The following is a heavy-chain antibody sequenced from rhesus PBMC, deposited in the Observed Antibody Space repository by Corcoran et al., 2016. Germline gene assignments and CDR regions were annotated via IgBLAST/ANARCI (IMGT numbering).Heavy chain of an antibody. D-gene: IGHD6-25*01. V-gene: IGHV4-127*01. J-gene: IGHJ4*01. CDR1: GYSISSGYG. Sequence: QVQLQESGPGLVKPSETLSLTCAVSGYSISSGYGWSWIRQSPGKGLEWIGYIGGRSGSTNYNPSLKSRVTISKDTSKNQFSLKLSSVTVADTAVYYCARGAAAGTGSDYWGQGVLVTVSS. CDR3: ARGAAAGTGSDY. CDR2: IGGRSGST.